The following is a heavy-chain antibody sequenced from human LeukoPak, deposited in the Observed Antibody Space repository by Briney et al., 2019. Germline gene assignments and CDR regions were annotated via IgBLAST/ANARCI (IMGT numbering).Heavy chain of an antibody. Sequence: PGGSLRLSCAASGFTFSSYAMHWVRQAPGKGLEWVAVISYDGSNKYYADSVKGRFTISRDNSKNTLYLQMNSLRAEDTALYYCAKTSAAFPDRYYFDYWGQGTLVTVSS. D-gene: IGHD6-13*01. CDR3: AKTSAAFPDRYYFDY. CDR1: GFTFSSYA. V-gene: IGHV3-30-3*02. J-gene: IGHJ4*02. CDR2: ISYDGSNK.